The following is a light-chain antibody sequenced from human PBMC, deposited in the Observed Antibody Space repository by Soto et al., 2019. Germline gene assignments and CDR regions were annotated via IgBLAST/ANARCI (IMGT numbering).Light chain of an antibody. CDR1: TLAVTSNHH. Sequence: QAVVTQEPSLTVSPGGTVTLTCGSSTLAVTSNHHPYWFQQKAGQAPKTLIYDTSNKHSWTPARFSGSLLGDKAALTLSGAQPEDEAQYYCLLSYNAARVFGGGTKLTVL. CDR3: LLSYNAARV. J-gene: IGLJ2*01. CDR2: DTS. V-gene: IGLV7-46*01.